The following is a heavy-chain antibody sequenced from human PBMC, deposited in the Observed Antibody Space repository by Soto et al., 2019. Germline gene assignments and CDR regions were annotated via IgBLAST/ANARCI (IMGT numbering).Heavy chain of an antibody. CDR2: ISPNSGAT. CDR1: GYMFTGYN. V-gene: IGHV1-2*02. D-gene: IGHD3-10*01. Sequence: GASVKVSCKASGYMFTGYNMHWVRQAPGQGLEWMGWISPNSGATNYAQKFQGRVTMTRDMPSSTAYMELSRLRSDDTAVYYCARGVTMVRGARVYGMDVWGQGTTVTVSS. J-gene: IGHJ6*02. CDR3: ARGVTMVRGARVYGMDV.